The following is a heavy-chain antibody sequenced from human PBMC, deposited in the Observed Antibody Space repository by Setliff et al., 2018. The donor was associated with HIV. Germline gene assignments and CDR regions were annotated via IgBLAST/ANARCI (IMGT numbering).Heavy chain of an antibody. CDR2: ISGSGGST. Sequence: PGGSLRLSCAASGFAFSTYAMSWVRQAPGKGLEWVSAISGSGGSTYYADSVKGRFTISRDNAKNSLQLQMNSLRAEDTAMYYCVKKSPYCNIGRCPPDAFDNWGQGTMVTVSS. CDR1: GFAFSTYA. J-gene: IGHJ3*02. CDR3: VKKSPYCNIGRCPPDAFDN. D-gene: IGHD2-15*01. V-gene: IGHV3-23*01.